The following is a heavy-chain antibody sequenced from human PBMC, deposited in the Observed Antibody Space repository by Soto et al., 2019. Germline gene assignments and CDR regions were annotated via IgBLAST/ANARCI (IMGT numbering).Heavy chain of an antibody. CDR1: GYTFTSYY. Sequence: ASVKVSCKASGYTFTSYYMHWVRQAPGQGLEWMGIINPSGGSTSYAQKFQGRVTMTRDTSTSTVYMELSSLRSEDTAVYYCASVSNGDYAYYYYDFDVWGKGTTVTVSS. V-gene: IGHV1-46*01. CDR3: ASVSNGDYAYYYYDFDV. J-gene: IGHJ6*03. CDR2: INPSGGST. D-gene: IGHD3-22*01.